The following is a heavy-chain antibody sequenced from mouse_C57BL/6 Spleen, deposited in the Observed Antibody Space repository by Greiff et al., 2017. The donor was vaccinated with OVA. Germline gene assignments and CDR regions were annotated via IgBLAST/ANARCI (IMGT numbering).Heavy chain of an antibody. CDR2: INPSSGYT. CDR3: ARYDYDGSSCFDY. CDR1: GYTFTSYW. V-gene: IGHV1-7*01. J-gene: IGHJ2*01. D-gene: IGHD2-4*01. Sequence: QVQLQQPGAELAKPGASVKLSCKASGYTFTSYWMHWVKQRPGQGLEWIGYINPSSGYTKYNQKFKDKATLTADKSSSTAYMQLSSLTYEDSAVYYCARYDYDGSSCFDYWGQGTTLTVSS.